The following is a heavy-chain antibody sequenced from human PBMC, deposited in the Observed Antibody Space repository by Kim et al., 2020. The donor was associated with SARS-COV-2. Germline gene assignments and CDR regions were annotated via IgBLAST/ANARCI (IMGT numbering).Heavy chain of an antibody. CDR2: ISYDGSDK. D-gene: IGHD1-26*01. CDR1: GFTFSSYP. Sequence: GGSLRLSCAASGFTFSSYPMLWVRQAPGKWLEWVAVISYDGSDKYYADSVKGRFTISRDNSKNTLYLQMNSPRTEDTAVYYCARAGKVGATYWFDPWGQGTLVTVSS. J-gene: IGHJ5*02. V-gene: IGHV3-30*04. CDR3: ARAGKVGATYWFDP.